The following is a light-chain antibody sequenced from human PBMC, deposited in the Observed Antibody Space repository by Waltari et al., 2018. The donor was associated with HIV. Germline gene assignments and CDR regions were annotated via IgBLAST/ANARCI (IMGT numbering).Light chain of an antibody. V-gene: IGLV1-44*01. Sequence: QSVLTQPPSASGTPGQTVTISCSGSSSNIGNDAVNWYQQLPGTAPKLLIYSNNQRPPGVPARFSGSKSGTSASLAISGLQSEDQADYYCGTWDDSLNGWEVFGGGTKLTVL. CDR2: SNN. CDR1: SSNIGNDA. J-gene: IGLJ2*01. CDR3: GTWDDSLNGWEV.